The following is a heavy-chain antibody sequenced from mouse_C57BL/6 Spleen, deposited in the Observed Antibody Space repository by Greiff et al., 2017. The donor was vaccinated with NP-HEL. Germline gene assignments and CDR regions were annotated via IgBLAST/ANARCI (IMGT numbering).Heavy chain of an antibody. CDR2: IDPSDSYT. V-gene: IGHV1-69*01. J-gene: IGHJ2*01. CDR3: ARGVYSNYGYYFDY. Sequence: QVQLQQSGAELVMPGASVKLSCKASGYTFTSYWMHWVKQRPGQGLEWIGEIDPSDSYTNYNQKFKGKSTLTVDKSSSTAYMQLSSLTSEDSAVYYCARGVYSNYGYYFDYWGQGTTLTVSS. CDR1: GYTFTSYW. D-gene: IGHD2-5*01.